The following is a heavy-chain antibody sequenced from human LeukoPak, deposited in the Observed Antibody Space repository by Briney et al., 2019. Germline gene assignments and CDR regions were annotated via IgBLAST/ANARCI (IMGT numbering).Heavy chain of an antibody. D-gene: IGHD3-10*01. CDR1: GLRFTKFA. Sequence: GGSLRLSRAVSGLRFTKFALNWVRQSPVKGLEWVSAINRSGDTTYYADSVKGRFTISRDNSNSTLYLQMNSLRVDDSALYYCATYGSGASKDFWGQGTLVTVSS. CDR2: INRSGDTT. CDR3: ATYGSGASKDF. V-gene: IGHV3-23*01. J-gene: IGHJ4*02.